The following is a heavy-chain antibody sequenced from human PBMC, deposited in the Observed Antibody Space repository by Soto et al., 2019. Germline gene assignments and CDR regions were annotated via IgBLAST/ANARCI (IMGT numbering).Heavy chain of an antibody. CDR2: IKSKTDGGTT. Sequence: VGSLRLSCAASGFTFSNAWMSWVRQAPGKGLEWVGRIKSKTDGGTTDYAAPVKGRFTISRDDSKNTLYLQMNSLKTEDTAVYYCTTDLVVVVPAAFTFDYWGQGTLVTVS. CDR1: GFTFSNAW. V-gene: IGHV3-15*01. D-gene: IGHD2-2*01. J-gene: IGHJ4*02. CDR3: TTDLVVVVPAAFTFDY.